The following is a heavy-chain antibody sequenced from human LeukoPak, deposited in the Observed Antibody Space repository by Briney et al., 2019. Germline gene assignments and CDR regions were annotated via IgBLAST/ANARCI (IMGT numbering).Heavy chain of an antibody. Sequence: SETLSLTCTVSGGSISSGSYYWSWIRQPAGKGLEWIGRIYTSGSTNYNPSLKSRVTISVDTSKNQFSLKLSSVTAADTAVYYCARYSGSYLPFDYWGQGTLVTVSS. V-gene: IGHV4-61*02. D-gene: IGHD1-26*01. CDR3: ARYSGSYLPFDY. J-gene: IGHJ4*02. CDR1: GGSISSGSYY. CDR2: IYTSGST.